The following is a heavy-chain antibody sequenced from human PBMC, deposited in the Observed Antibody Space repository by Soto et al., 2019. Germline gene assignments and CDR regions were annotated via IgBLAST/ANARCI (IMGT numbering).Heavy chain of an antibody. CDR3: ATAHLWFGELLYCFDD. D-gene: IGHD3-10*01. CDR1: GYTFTSYY. CDR2: INPSGGST. J-gene: IGHJ4*02. V-gene: IGHV1-46*01. Sequence: ASVKVSCKASGYTFTSYYMHWVRQAPGQGLEWMGIINPSGGSTSYAQKFQGRVTMTRDTSTSTVYMELSSLRSEDTAVYYCATAHLWFGELLYCFDDWGQGTLVTVSS.